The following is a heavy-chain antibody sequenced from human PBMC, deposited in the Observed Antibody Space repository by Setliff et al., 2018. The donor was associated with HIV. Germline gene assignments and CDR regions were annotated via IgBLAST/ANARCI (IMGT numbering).Heavy chain of an antibody. CDR3: ARGPRCLQLTERRFDY. CDR2: INHSEST. J-gene: IGHJ4*02. Sequence: SETLSLTCAVYGGSFSGYYWSWIRQPPGKGLEWIGEINHSESTNNNPSLKSRVPISVDTSKNQFSLKLSSVTAAATAVYNCARGPRCLQLTERRFDYWGQGTLVTVSS. CDR1: GGSFSGYY. D-gene: IGHD1-1*01. V-gene: IGHV4-34*01.